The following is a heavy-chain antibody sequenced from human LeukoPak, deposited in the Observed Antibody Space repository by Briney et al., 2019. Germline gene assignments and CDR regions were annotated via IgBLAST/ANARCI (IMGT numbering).Heavy chain of an antibody. CDR1: GYTLTALS. CDR3: ATNVDYSDDY. V-gene: IGHV1-24*01. J-gene: IGHJ4*02. D-gene: IGHD4-11*01. Sequence: GASVKVSCKVSGYTLTALSIQWVRQVPGKGLEWMGGFDPEDGEPIYAQRFQGRVTMTEDTSTDTAYMYLSSLRSDDTAVYYCATNVDYSDDYWGQGTLVTVSS. CDR2: FDPEDGEP.